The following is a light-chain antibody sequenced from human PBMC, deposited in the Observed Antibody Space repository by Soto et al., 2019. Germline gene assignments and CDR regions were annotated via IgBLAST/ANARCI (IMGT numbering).Light chain of an antibody. V-gene: IGLV2-23*01. J-gene: IGLJ1*01. CDR3: CSYAGSITYV. Sequence: QSALTQAAAVSGCPGQSITISCTGTSSDIGNYNLVFWYQQHPGKAPKLMIYEGSKRPSGVSNRFSGSKSGNTASLTISGLQAEDEADYYCCSYAGSITYVFGTGTKVTVL. CDR1: SSDIGNYNL. CDR2: EGS.